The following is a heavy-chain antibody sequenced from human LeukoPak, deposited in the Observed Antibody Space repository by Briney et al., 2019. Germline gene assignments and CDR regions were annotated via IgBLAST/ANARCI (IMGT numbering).Heavy chain of an antibody. V-gene: IGHV4-39*01. CDR1: GISISNINYY. CDR3: ASCRVGYSDYKCYYFDY. Sequence: PSETLSLTCTVSGISISNINYYWGWVRQPPGKGLEWIGTMHYSGTTDYNPSLMSRVTISLDTSKNQFSLKLRSVTAAATAVYYCASCRVGYSDYKCYYFDYWGQGILVTVSS. D-gene: IGHD5-12*01. CDR2: MHYSGTT. J-gene: IGHJ4*02.